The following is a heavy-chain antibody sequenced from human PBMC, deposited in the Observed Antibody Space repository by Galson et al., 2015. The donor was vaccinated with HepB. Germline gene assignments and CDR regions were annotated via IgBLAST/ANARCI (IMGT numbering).Heavy chain of an antibody. CDR1: GFTFSSYS. CDR2: ISSSSSTI. CDR3: ARDWGYYYDSSGYYPFDY. J-gene: IGHJ4*02. V-gene: IGHV3-48*02. Sequence: SLRLSCAASGFTFSSYSMNWVRQAPGKGLEWVSYISSSSSTIYYADSVKGRFTISRDNAKNSLYLQMNSLRDEDTAVYYCARDWGYYYDSSGYYPFDYWGQGTLVTVSS. D-gene: IGHD3-22*01.